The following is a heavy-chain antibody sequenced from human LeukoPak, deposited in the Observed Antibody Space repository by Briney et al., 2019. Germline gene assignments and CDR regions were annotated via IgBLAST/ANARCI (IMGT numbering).Heavy chain of an antibody. CDR1: GFTFSMYS. CDR3: ARDRTGTRNY. Sequence: PGGSLTLSCPASGFTFSMYSMNWVRQPQGKWLEWVSSIISSSRYIYYADSVKGRFTISRDNAKNSLYLQMNSLRAEDTAVYYCARDRTGTRNYWGQGTLVTVSS. J-gene: IGHJ4*02. CDR2: IISSSRYI. V-gene: IGHV3-21*01. D-gene: IGHD1-7*01.